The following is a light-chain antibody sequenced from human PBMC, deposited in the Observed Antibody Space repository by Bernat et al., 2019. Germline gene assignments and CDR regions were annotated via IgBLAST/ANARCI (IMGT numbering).Light chain of an antibody. V-gene: IGLV2-8*01. Sequence: QSALTQPPSASGSPGQSVTISCTGTSIDVVGYNFFSCYQQHPGKAPKLMISEVTKRPSGVPDRFSGSKSGNTASLTVYGIRAEDEADYYCSSYAGNSLVFGGGTKLTVL. CDR2: EVT. CDR1: SIDVVGYNF. J-gene: IGLJ3*02. CDR3: SSYAGNSLV.